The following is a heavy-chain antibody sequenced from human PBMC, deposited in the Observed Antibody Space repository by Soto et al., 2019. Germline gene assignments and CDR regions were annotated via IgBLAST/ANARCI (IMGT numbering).Heavy chain of an antibody. CDR1: GFTFSSYS. J-gene: IGHJ4*02. CDR3: ARDRNIVVSD. CDR2: ISSSSSTI. Sequence: EVQLVESGGGLVQPGGSLRLSCAASGFTFSSYSMNWVRQAPGKGLEWVSYISSSSSTIYYADSVKGLFTISRDNAKNSLYLQMNSLRAEDTAVYYCARDRNIVVSDWGQGTLVTVSS. D-gene: IGHD2-15*01. V-gene: IGHV3-48*01.